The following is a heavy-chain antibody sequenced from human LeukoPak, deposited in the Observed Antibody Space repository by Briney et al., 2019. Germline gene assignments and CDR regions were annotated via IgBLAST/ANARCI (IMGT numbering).Heavy chain of an antibody. CDR2: IYHSGNT. V-gene: IGHV4-39*07. D-gene: IGHD2-2*01. Sequence: PSETLSLTCTVSGGSISTSNYYWGWIRQPPGKGLEWIANIYHSGNTYYNPSLKSRVTISVDTSRNQFSLKLSSVTAADTAVYYCALQPARHLSWFDPWGQGTLVTVSS. J-gene: IGHJ5*02. CDR1: GGSISTSNYY. CDR3: ALQPARHLSWFDP.